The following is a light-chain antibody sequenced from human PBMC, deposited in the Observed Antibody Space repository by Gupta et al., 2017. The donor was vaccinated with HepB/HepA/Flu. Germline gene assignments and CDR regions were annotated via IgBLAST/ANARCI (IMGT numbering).Light chain of an antibody. Sequence: SSELTQDPAVSVALGQTVWITCQGDSLRSFYSSWYQQRPGQAPVLVIFGRNSRPSGIPDRFSGSNSGNTASLTITGAQAEDEADYFCLSRDTNNNRVFGAGTKVTVL. CDR2: GRN. V-gene: IGLV3-19*01. J-gene: IGLJ1*01. CDR3: LSRDTNNNRV. CDR1: SLRSFY.